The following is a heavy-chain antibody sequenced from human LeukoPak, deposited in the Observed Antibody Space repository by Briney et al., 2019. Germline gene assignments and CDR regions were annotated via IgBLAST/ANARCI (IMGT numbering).Heavy chain of an antibody. J-gene: IGHJ4*02. CDR3: AKFRSGYDSRVDYFDY. CDR1: GFTFEDYG. CDR2: ISGSGGST. Sequence: GGSLRLSCAASGFTFEDYGMSWVRQAPGKGLEWVSAISGSGGSTYYADSVKGRFTISRDNSKNPLYLQMNSLRAEDTAVYYCAKFRSGYDSRVDYFDYWGQGTLVTVSS. D-gene: IGHD3-22*01. V-gene: IGHV3-23*01.